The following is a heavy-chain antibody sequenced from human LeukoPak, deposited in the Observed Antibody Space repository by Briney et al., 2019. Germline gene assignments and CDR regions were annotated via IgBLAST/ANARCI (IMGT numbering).Heavy chain of an antibody. J-gene: IGHJ5*02. Sequence: ASVKVSCKASGYTFTSYDVNWVRQATGQGLEWMGWMNPNSGNTGYAQKFQGRVTLTRDMSTSTDYLELSSLRSEDTAVYYCARDNSVRDEAWWFNPWGQGTLVTVSS. V-gene: IGHV1-8*01. D-gene: IGHD5-24*01. CDR2: MNPNSGNT. CDR1: GYTFTSYD. CDR3: ARDNSVRDEAWWFNP.